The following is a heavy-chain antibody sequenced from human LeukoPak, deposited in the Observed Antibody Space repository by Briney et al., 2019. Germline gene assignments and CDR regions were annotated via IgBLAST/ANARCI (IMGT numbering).Heavy chain of an antibody. CDR2: ISAYNGNT. CDR3: ARDRRVRGVIAWFDP. Sequence: ASVKVSCKASGYTFTSYGISWVRQAPGQGLEWMGWISAYNGNTNYAQKLQGRVTMTTDTSTSTVYMELSSLRSEDTAVYYCARDRRVRGVIAWFDPWGQGTLVTVSS. J-gene: IGHJ5*02. V-gene: IGHV1-18*01. CDR1: GYTFTSYG. D-gene: IGHD3-10*01.